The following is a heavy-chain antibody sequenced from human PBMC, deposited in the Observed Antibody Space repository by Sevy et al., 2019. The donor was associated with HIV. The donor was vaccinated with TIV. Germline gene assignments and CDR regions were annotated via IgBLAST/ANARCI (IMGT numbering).Heavy chain of an antibody. D-gene: IGHD5-18*01. Sequence: GGSLRLSCAASGFTFSSYWMSWVRQAPGKGLEWVATMKQDGSEKYYVDSVKCRFTISGDNAKHSLYLQMNRLRAEDTAVYYCVREGMGGFSYSLDCWGQGTLVTVS. CDR3: VREGMGGFSYSLDC. J-gene: IGHJ4*02. V-gene: IGHV3-7*01. CDR1: GFTFSSYW. CDR2: MKQDGSEK.